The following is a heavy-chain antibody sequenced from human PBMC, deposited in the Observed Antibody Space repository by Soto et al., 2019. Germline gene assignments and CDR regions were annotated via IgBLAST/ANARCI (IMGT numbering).Heavy chain of an antibody. D-gene: IGHD6-13*01. V-gene: IGHV1-69*13. CDR1: GGTFSSYA. J-gene: IGHJ4*02. Sequence: SVKVSCKASGGTFSSYAISWVRQAPGQGLEWMGGIIPIFGTANYAQKFQGRVTITADESTSTAYMELSSLRSEDTAVYYCARGKRAAGIFDYWGRGTLVTVSS. CDR2: IIPIFGTA. CDR3: ARGKRAAGIFDY.